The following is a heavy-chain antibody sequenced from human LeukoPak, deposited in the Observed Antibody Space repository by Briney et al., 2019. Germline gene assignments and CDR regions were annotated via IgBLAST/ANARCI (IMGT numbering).Heavy chain of an antibody. CDR3: ARLLGITMVRGVPLYFDY. V-gene: IGHV5-51*01. Sequence: GESLKISCKGSGYSFTSYWIGWVRQMPGKGLGWMGIIYPGDSDTRYSPSFQGQVTISADKSISTAYLQWSSLKASDTAMYYCARLLGITMVRGVPLYFDYWGQGTLVTVSS. J-gene: IGHJ4*02. CDR1: GYSFTSYW. D-gene: IGHD3-10*01. CDR2: IYPGDSDT.